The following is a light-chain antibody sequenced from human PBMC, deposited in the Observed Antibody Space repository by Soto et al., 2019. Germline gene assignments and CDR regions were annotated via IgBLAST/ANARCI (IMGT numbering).Light chain of an antibody. Sequence: QSVLTQPPSVSGAPGQRVTISCSGSTSNIGAGYDVHWYQQVPGTAPKLLIYGTTNRPSGVPARFSDSKSGTSASLAITGLQAEDEADYYCQSFDSSLNGWVFGGGTKLAVL. V-gene: IGLV1-40*01. J-gene: IGLJ3*02. CDR2: GTT. CDR3: QSFDSSLNGWV. CDR1: TSNIGAGYD.